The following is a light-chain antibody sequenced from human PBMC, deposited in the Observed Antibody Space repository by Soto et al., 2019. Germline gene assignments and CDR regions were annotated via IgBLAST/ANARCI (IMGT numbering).Light chain of an antibody. CDR2: DAS. CDR1: QGINSA. V-gene: IGKV1-13*02. CDR3: QQLKSYPST. J-gene: IGKJ5*01. Sequence: AIQLTQSPSSLSASVGDSVSITCRASQGINSALAWYQHKPGKSPRLLIYDASSLQSGVPSRFRGSESGTDCTLTISGLQPEDFATYFCQQLKSYPSTFDQGTRLE.